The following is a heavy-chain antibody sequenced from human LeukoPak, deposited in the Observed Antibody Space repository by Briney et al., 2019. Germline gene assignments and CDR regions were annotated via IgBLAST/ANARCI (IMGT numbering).Heavy chain of an antibody. CDR3: ARAYSGRPFDY. V-gene: IGHV4-38-2*02. D-gene: IGHD1-26*01. Sequence: SETLSLTCTVSGYSISSGFHWGWIRQPPGKGLEWIGSKYHTGSTYYNPSLRSRVTISADTSKKQFSLNLRSVTAADTAVYYCARAYSGRPFDYWGQGALVTVSS. CDR1: GYSISSGFH. CDR2: KYHTGST. J-gene: IGHJ4*02.